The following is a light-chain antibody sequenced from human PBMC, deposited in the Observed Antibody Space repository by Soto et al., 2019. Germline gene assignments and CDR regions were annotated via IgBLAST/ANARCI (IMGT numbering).Light chain of an antibody. J-gene: IGKJ4*01. V-gene: IGKV1-9*01. CDR3: LQLFRYPLT. CDR1: QGISNY. Sequence: DIQLTQSPSFLSASVGDRITITCRASQGISNYLAWYQQKPGKAPELLVYSASTLQSGVPSRFSGGGSETEFSLTIGTLQPEDFATYYCLQLFRYPLTLGGGTKVDLK. CDR2: SAS.